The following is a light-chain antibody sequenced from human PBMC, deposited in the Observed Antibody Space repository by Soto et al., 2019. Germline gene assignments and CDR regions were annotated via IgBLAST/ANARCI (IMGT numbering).Light chain of an antibody. J-gene: IGLJ2*01. CDR3: SSYTSSSTLVV. CDR2: DVS. Sequence: QSALTQPASVSGSPGQSITISCTGTSSDVGGYNYVSWYQQHPGKAPKLMIYDVSNRPSGLSNRFSASKSGNTASLTISGLQAEDEAHYYCSSYTSSSTLVVFGGGTKVTVL. V-gene: IGLV2-14*03. CDR1: SSDVGGYNY.